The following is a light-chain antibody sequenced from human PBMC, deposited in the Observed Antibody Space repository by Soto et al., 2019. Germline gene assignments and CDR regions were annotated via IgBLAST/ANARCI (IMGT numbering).Light chain of an antibody. V-gene: IGLV2-11*01. CDR3: CSYAGSTSYV. Sequence: QSALTQPRSVSGSPGQSVTISCTGTSSDVGGYNYVSWYQQHPGKAPKVMIYDVSERPSGGPDRFSGSKSGDTASLTSSGLQAEDESDYYFCSYAGSTSYVFGTGTKVTVL. J-gene: IGLJ1*01. CDR1: SSDVGGYNY. CDR2: DVS.